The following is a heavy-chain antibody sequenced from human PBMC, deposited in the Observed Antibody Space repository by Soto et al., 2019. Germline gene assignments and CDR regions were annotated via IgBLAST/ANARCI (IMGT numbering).Heavy chain of an antibody. D-gene: IGHD2-21*01. Sequence: SETLSLTCTVSGGSISSYYWSWIRQPPGKGLEWIGYIYYSGSTNYNPSLRSRVTISVDTSKNQFSLKLSSVTAADTAVYYCARRGGGLDYWGQGTLVTVSS. CDR1: GGSISSYY. CDR3: ARRGGGLDY. V-gene: IGHV4-59*01. J-gene: IGHJ4*02. CDR2: IYYSGST.